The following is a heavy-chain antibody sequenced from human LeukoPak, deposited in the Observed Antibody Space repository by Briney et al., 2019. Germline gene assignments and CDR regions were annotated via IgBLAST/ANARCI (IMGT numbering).Heavy chain of an antibody. D-gene: IGHD4-23*01. V-gene: IGHV1-69*04. CDR3: ARSVVTTYWYFDL. J-gene: IGHJ2*01. CDR1: GGTFSSYA. CDR2: IIPILGIA. Sequence: GASVKVSCKASGGTFSSYAISWVRQAPGQGLEWMGRIIPILGIANYARKFQGRVTITADKSTSTAYMELSSLRSEDTAVYYCARSVVTTYWYFDLWGRGTLVTVSS.